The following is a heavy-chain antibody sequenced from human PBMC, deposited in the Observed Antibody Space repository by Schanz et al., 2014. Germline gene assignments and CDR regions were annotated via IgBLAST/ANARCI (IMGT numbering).Heavy chain of an antibody. V-gene: IGHV3-23*01. D-gene: IGHD3-10*01. Sequence: DVQLLDSGGGLVQPGGSLRLSCAASGFTFSSYAMSWVRQAPGKGLEWVSAISGSGDSTYYADSVRGRFTISRDNSKNTLYLQMNSLRAEDTVVYYCAKGRFAEVSAYDIWCQGTMVIVSS. CDR1: GFTFSSYA. J-gene: IGHJ3*02. CDR2: ISGSGDST. CDR3: AKGRFAEVSAYDI.